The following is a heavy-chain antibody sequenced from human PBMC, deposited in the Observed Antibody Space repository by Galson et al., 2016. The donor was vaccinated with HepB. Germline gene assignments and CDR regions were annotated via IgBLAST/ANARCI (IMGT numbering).Heavy chain of an antibody. CDR1: GFTFSSYS. CDR2: ISPRSDTI. J-gene: IGHJ1*01. D-gene: IGHD6-13*01. CDR3: ARDGAYSSIWYAPEYHEH. Sequence: SLRLSCAASGFTFSSYSMNWVRQAPGKGLEWVSYISPRSDTIYYADSVKGRFTISRDHAENSLYLQMNSLRDEDTAVYYCARDGAYSSIWYAPEYHEHWGQGTQVTVSS. V-gene: IGHV3-48*02.